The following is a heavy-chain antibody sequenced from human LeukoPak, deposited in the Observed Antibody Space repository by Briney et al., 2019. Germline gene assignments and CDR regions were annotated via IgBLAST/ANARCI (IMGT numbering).Heavy chain of an antibody. Sequence: PSETLSLTCAVYGGSFSDYYWSWIRQPPGKGLEWSGEINHSGSTNYNPSLKSRVTISVDASKNQFSLKLRSVTAADTAEYYCARGGDGVNDAFDIWGQGTMVTVSS. D-gene: IGHD4-17*01. V-gene: IGHV4-34*01. CDR1: GGSFSDYY. CDR2: INHSGST. J-gene: IGHJ3*02. CDR3: ARGGDGVNDAFDI.